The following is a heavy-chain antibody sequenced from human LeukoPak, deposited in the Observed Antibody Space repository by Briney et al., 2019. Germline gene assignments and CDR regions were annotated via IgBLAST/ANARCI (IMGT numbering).Heavy chain of an antibody. D-gene: IGHD3-3*01. V-gene: IGHV3-23*01. J-gene: IGHJ4*02. CDR3: AKDYDFWSGYPQPLFDY. CDR1: GFTFSSYA. CDR2: ISGSGGST. Sequence: GGSLRLSCAASGFTFSSYAMSWVRQAPGKGLEWVSAISGSGGSTYYADSVKGRFTISRDNSKNTLYLQMNSLRAEDTAVYYCAKDYDFWSGYPQPLFDYWGQGTLVTVSS.